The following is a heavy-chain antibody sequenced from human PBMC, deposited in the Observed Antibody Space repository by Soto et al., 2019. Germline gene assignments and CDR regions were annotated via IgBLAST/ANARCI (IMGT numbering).Heavy chain of an antibody. CDR1: GYTFTSYD. D-gene: IGHD6-13*01. CDR3: ARYSRSLDY. V-gene: IGHV1-8*01. J-gene: IGHJ4*02. CDR2: MNPNSGNT. Sequence: QVQLVQSVAEVKKPGASVKVSCKASGYTFTSYDINWVRQATGQGLEWMGWMNPNSGNTGYAQKFQGRVTMTRNTSISTAYRELISLRSEDTSVYSCARYSRSLDYWGQGTLVTVSS.